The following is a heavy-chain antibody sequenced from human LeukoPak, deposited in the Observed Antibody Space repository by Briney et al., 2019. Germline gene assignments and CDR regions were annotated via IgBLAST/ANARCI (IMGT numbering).Heavy chain of an antibody. J-gene: IGHJ6*03. CDR3: ARGILEWVRNYYYYYMDV. CDR2: IYYSGST. V-gene: IGHV4-39*07. CDR1: GGSISSSSYY. Sequence: SETLSLTCTVSGGSISSSSYYWGWIRQPPGKGLEWIGSIYYSGSTNYNPSLKSRVTMSVDTSKNQFSLKLSSVTAADTAVYYCARGILEWVRNYYYYYMDVWGKGTTVTVSS. D-gene: IGHD3-3*01.